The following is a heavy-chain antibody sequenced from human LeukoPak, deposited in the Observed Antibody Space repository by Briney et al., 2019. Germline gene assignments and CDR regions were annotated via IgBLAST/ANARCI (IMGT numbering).Heavy chain of an antibody. CDR1: GGSISSYY. CDR2: IYYSGST. CDR3: ARGSRHTVVVTARYYYYMDV. J-gene: IGHJ6*03. Sequence: PSETLSLTCTVSGGSISSYYWSWIRQPPGKGLEWIGYIYYSGSTNYNPSLKSRVTISVDTSKNQFSLKLRSVTAADTAVYYCARGSRHTVVVTARYYYYMDVWGKGTTVTVSS. V-gene: IGHV4-59*12. D-gene: IGHD2-21*02.